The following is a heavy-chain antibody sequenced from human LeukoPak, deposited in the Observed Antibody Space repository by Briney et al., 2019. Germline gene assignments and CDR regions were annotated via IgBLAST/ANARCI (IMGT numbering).Heavy chain of an antibody. CDR1: GFIFSSYA. D-gene: IGHD1-26*01. Sequence: GGSLRLSCAASGFIFSSYAMSWVRQAPGKGLEWVSSISGSGDSTYFADSVKGRLTISRDNSKNTLYLQMNGLRVEDTAMYYCAKQRSLVVGAINYWGQGTLVTVSS. CDR3: AKQRSLVVGAINY. V-gene: IGHV3-23*01. CDR2: ISGSGDST. J-gene: IGHJ4*02.